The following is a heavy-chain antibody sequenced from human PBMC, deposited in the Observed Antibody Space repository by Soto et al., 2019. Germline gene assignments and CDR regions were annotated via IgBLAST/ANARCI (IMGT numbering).Heavy chain of an antibody. J-gene: IGHJ5*02. V-gene: IGHV1-18*04. Sequence: VASVKVSCKASGYTFTSYGISRVRQAPGQGLEWMGWISAYNGNTNYAQKLQGRITMTTDTSTSTAYMELRSLRSDDTAVYYCARGEMTTVTNWFDPWGQGTLVTVSS. CDR2: ISAYNGNT. CDR3: ARGEMTTVTNWFDP. D-gene: IGHD4-17*01. CDR1: GYTFTSYG.